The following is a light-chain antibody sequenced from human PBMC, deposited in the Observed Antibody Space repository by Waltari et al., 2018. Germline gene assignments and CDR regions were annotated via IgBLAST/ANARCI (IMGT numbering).Light chain of an antibody. J-gene: IGKJ2*01. V-gene: IGKV1-9*01. CDR3: QKLNSYPL. CDR1: QGIGSS. Sequence: DIQLTQSPSFLSASVGDRVTITCRASQGIGSSLAWSQQKPGKAPKLLIYDASTLQSGVTSRCSGSGSRTEFTLTISSLQPEDFATYYCQKLNSYPLFGQGTKLESK. CDR2: DAS.